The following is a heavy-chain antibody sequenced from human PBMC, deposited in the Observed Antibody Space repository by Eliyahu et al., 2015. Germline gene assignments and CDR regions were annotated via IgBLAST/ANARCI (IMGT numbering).Heavy chain of an antibody. Sequence: QVQLRESGPELVKPSGTLSPTCAVXGVAIXSSNWWSWVRQPPGKGLEWIGEIYHSGSTNYNPSLQSRVTISVDKSKNQFSLKMSSVTAADTAVYYCARADITIFRPWFDFWGQGILVTVSS. J-gene: IGHJ4*02. V-gene: IGHV4-4*02. CDR2: IYHSGST. D-gene: IGHD3-3*01. CDR3: ARADITIFRPWFDF. CDR1: GVAIXSSNW.